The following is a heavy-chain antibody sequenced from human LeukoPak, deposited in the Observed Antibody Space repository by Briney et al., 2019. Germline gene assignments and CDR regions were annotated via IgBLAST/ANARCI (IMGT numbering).Heavy chain of an antibody. J-gene: IGHJ4*02. CDR2: IKSKTDGGTT. D-gene: IGHD6-13*01. CDR3: AKDRGIAAAMWVIDY. V-gene: IGHV3-15*01. CDR1: GFTFSNAW. Sequence: PGGSLRLSCAASGFTFSNAWMSWVRQAPGKGLEWVGRIKSKTDGGTTDYAAPVKGRFTISRDDSKNTLYLQMNSLRAEDTAVYYCAKDRGIAAAMWVIDYWGQGTLVTVSS.